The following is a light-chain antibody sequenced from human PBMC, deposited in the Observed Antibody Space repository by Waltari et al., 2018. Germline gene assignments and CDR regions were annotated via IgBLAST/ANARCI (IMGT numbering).Light chain of an antibody. CDR2: DAS. CDR3: QQRSKWPWA. J-gene: IGKJ1*01. Sequence: EIVLTQSPATLSLSLGDRATLSCRASQRVSSSLACYQHKPGQAPRLLIYDASTSLTGLPARFSGSGSGTDFTLTISSLEPEDFAVYYCQQRSKWPWAFGQGTKVEIK. V-gene: IGKV3-11*01. CDR1: QRVSSS.